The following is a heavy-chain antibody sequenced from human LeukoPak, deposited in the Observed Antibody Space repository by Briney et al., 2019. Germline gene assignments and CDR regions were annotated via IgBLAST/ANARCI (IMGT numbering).Heavy chain of an antibody. CDR2: INHSGST. CDR1: GGSFSGYY. V-gene: IGHV4-34*01. J-gene: IGHJ6*03. D-gene: IGHD6-13*01. Sequence: PSETLSLTCAVYGGSFSGYYWSWIRQPPGKGLEWIGEINHSGSTNYTPSLKSRVTISIDTSKKQFSLKLRSVTAADTAVYYCARQGQLVRYYYYYMDVWGKGTTVTVSS. CDR3: ARQGQLVRYYYYYMDV.